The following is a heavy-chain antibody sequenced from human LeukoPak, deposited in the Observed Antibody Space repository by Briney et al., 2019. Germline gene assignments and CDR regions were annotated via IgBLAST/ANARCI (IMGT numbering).Heavy chain of an antibody. CDR1: GFTFSSYA. Sequence: GGSLRLSCAASGFTFSSYAMHWVRQAPGKGLEWVAVISYDGSNKNYADSVKGRFTISRDNSKNTLYLQMNSLRAEDTAVYYCAKLGEGGYSYDYLPYYFDYWGQGTLVTVSS. CDR2: ISYDGSNK. J-gene: IGHJ4*02. V-gene: IGHV3-30*04. CDR3: AKLGEGGYSYDYLPYYFDY. D-gene: IGHD5-18*01.